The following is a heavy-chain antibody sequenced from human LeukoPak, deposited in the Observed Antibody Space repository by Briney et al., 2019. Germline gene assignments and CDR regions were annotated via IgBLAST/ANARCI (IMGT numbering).Heavy chain of an antibody. J-gene: IGHJ6*02. D-gene: IGHD3-10*02. CDR2: IGSDNKP. CDR1: GFTFSAYA. Sequence: GGSLRLSCEASGFTFSAYAMTWVRQALGQGLEWVSSIGSDNKPHYSESVKGRFAISRDNSKSMLFLQLNSLRAEDTALYYCAGDLHYYVAMDVWGQGTTVTVSS. V-gene: IGHV3-23*05. CDR3: AGDLHYYVAMDV.